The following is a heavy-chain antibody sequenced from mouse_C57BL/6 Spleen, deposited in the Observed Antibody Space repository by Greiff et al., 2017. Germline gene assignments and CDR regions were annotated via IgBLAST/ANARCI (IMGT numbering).Heavy chain of an antibody. Sequence: QLQQSGAELARPGASVKLSCKASGYTFTSYGISWVKQRTGQGLEWIGEIYPRSGNTYYNEKFKGKATLTADKSSSTAYMELRSLTSEDSAVYFCARRDPFDYWGQGTTLTVSS. CDR3: ARRDPFDY. V-gene: IGHV1-81*01. CDR2: IYPRSGNT. CDR1: GYTFTSYG. D-gene: IGHD3-3*01. J-gene: IGHJ2*01.